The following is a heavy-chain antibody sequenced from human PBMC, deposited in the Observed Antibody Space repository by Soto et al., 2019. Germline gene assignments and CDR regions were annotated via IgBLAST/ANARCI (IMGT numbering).Heavy chain of an antibody. J-gene: IGHJ6*03. Sequence: QVQLVQSGAEVKKPGSSVKVSCKASGGTFSSYTISWVRQAPGQGLEWMGRILTILGIANYAQKFQGRVTITADKSTITAYMELSSLRSEDTAVYYCARDALAARPLMGYYMDVWGKGTTVTVSS. CDR2: ILTILGIA. CDR3: ARDALAARPLMGYYMDV. D-gene: IGHD6-6*01. CDR1: GGTFSSYT. V-gene: IGHV1-69*08.